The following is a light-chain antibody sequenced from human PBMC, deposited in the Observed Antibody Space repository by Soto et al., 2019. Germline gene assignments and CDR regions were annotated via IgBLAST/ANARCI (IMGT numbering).Light chain of an antibody. CDR2: VAT. Sequence: DIQLTQSPSSLSASLGDRVTISCRASQNIGTYLNWFLQKPGEAPKLLIYVATSLQNGVPSRFSGNGSETDFTVTISSLQPEDVGVYFGHQSDSTPQTFGQGPRV. CDR1: QNIGTY. CDR3: HQSDSTPQT. J-gene: IGKJ1*01. V-gene: IGKV1-39*01.